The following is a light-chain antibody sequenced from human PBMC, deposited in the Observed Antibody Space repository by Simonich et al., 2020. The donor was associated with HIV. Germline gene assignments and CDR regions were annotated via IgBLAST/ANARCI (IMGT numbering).Light chain of an antibody. CDR2: DVS. V-gene: IGLV2-14*03. Sequence: QSALTQPASVSGSPGQSITISCTGTSSDVGGYNSVSWYQQHPGKAPKLMIYDVSNRPSGVSSRFSGSKSGNTASLTISGLQAEDEADYHCRSYTSSSTVVFGGGTKVTVL. J-gene: IGLJ2*01. CDR3: RSYTSSSTVV. CDR1: SSDVGGYNS.